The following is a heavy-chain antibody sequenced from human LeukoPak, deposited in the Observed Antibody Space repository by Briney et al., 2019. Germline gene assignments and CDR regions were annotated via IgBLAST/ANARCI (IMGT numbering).Heavy chain of an antibody. CDR3: ARHRSDGTYPLDY. Sequence: SSQTLSLTCAVSGDSISYESYYWNWIRQAPGKGPEWIGNIYRGRTRLNPSYTSRVTMSVDTSKNQFSLKLTSVTAADTAVYYCARHRSDGTYPLDYWGQGALVTVSS. J-gene: IGHJ4*02. CDR1: GDSISYESYY. CDR2: IYRGRT. V-gene: IGHV4-30-2*01. D-gene: IGHD1-26*01.